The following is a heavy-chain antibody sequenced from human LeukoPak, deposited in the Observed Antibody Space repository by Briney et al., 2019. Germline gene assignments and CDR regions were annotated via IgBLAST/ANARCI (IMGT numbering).Heavy chain of an antibody. CDR3: ARDRRVTRLFSSRNYYYMDV. CDR1: GFTFSSYA. Sequence: GGSLRLSCAASGFTFSSYAMSWFRQAPGKGLEWVSYIDTSGSTIHYADSVKGRFTISRDNAKTSLYLQMNSLRAEDTAVYYCARDRRVTRLFSSRNYYYMDVWGKGTTVTVSS. CDR2: IDTSGSTI. D-gene: IGHD2-21*02. V-gene: IGHV3-48*04. J-gene: IGHJ6*03.